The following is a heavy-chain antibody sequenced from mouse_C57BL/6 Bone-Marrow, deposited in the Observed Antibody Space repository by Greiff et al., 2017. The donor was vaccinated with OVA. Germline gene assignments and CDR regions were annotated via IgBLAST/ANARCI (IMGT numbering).Heavy chain of an antibody. V-gene: IGHV6-3*01. J-gene: IGHJ3*01. CDR2: IRLKSDNYAT. CDR1: GFTFSNYW. Sequence: EVKLQESGGGLVQPGGSMKLSCVASGFTFSNYWMNWVRQSPEKGLEWVAQIRLKSDNYATHYAESVKGRFTISRDDSKSSVYLQMNNVRAEDTGIYYCTADYGSSYDWFAYWGQGTLVTVSA. D-gene: IGHD1-1*01. CDR3: TADYGSSYDWFAY.